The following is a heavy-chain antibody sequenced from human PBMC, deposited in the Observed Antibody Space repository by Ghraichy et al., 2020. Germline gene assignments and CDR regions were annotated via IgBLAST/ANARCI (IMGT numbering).Heavy chain of an antibody. CDR3: ARNRCSGNSCYGRNYYYYPRDV. V-gene: IGHV3-30-3*01. Sequence: GGSLRLSCAASEFTFCNYAMHWVRQAPGKGLEWLGIASYDGNNKYYADSVKGRFTISRDNSKNTLYLQMDSLRSEDTAVYYCARNRCSGNSCYGRNYYYYPRDVWGQGTTVTVSS. D-gene: IGHD2-15*01. J-gene: IGHJ6*02. CDR1: EFTFCNYA. CDR2: ASYDGNNK.